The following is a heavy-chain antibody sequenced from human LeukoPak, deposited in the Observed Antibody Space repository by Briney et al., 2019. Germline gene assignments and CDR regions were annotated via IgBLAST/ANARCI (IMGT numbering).Heavy chain of an antibody. D-gene: IGHD3-22*01. CDR2: ISYDGSNK. V-gene: IGHV3-30*14. CDR3: ARDLSMIVGGN. Sequence: GGSLRLSCAASGFTFSNYAMHWVRQAPGKGLEWVALISYDGSNKYYADSVKGRFTFSRDNSKNTLYLQMNSLRAEDTAVYYCARDLSMIVGGNWGQGTLVTVSS. CDR1: GFTFSNYA. J-gene: IGHJ4*02.